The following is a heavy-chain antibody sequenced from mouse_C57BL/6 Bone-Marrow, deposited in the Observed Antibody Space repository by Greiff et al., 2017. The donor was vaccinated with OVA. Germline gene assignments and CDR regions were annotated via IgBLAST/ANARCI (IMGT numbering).Heavy chain of an antibody. J-gene: IGHJ1*03. CDR3: ARRRYTGYFDV. D-gene: IGHD2-12*01. Sequence: EVKLVESGGGLVQPGGSLKLSCAASGFTFSDYYMYWVRQTPEKRLEWVAYISNGGGSTYYPDTVKGRFTISRDNAKNTLYLQMSRLKAEDTGMYYCARRRYTGYFDVWGTGTTVTVSS. CDR1: GFTFSDYY. CDR2: ISNGGGST. V-gene: IGHV5-12*01.